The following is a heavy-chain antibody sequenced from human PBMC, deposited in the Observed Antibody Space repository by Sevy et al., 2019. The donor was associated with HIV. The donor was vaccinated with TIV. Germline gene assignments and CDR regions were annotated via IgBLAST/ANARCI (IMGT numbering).Heavy chain of an antibody. CDR1: GYSVTSYW. CDR2: IYPGDSDT. V-gene: IGHV5-51*01. D-gene: IGHD4-17*01. J-gene: IGHJ3*02. CDR3: ARQPPDYGDRGHAFDI. Sequence: GESLKISCKGSGYSVTSYWIGWVRQMPGKGLEWMGIIYPGDSDTTYSPSFQGQVTISADKSISTAYLQWSSLKASDTAMYYCARQPPDYGDRGHAFDIWGQGTMVTVSS.